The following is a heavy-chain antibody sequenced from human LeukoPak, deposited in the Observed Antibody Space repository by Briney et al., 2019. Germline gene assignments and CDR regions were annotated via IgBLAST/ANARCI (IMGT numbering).Heavy chain of an antibody. CDR3: AKVRPLLDY. Sequence: PGESLRLSCAASGFTFSSYAMTWVRQAPGKGLEWVSTISVSGISGTYTYYADSVKGRFTISRDNSKNTLYLQMNCLGAEDTAVYYCAKVRPLLDYWGQGTLVTVSS. CDR2: ISVSGISGTYT. D-gene: IGHD6-6*01. V-gene: IGHV3-23*01. J-gene: IGHJ4*02. CDR1: GFTFSSYA.